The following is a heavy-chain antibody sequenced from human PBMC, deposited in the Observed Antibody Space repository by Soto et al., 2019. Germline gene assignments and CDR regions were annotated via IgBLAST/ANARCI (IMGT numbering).Heavy chain of an antibody. CDR2: INPNSGGT. D-gene: IGHD5-18*01. J-gene: IGHJ4*02. Sequence: AAVNVSCKASGLTFTGYYMDWEQHALGQGLEWMGWINPNSGGTNYAQKFQGRVTMTRDTSISTAYMELSRLRSDDTAVYYCARKVGRGYSYGYDYWGQGTLVTVSS. CDR1: GLTFTGYY. CDR3: ARKVGRGYSYGYDY. V-gene: IGHV1-2*02.